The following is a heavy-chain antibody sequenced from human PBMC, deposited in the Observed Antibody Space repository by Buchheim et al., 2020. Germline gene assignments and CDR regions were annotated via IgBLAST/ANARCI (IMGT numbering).Heavy chain of an antibody. J-gene: IGHJ4*02. CDR1: GFTFSNAW. CDR2: IKSKSDGGTT. Sequence: EVQLVESGGGLVKPGGSLRLSCAASGFTFSNAWMNWVRQAPGKGLEWVGRIKSKSDGGTTAYAAHGKGRITIARDDSKNTLYLQMNSLKTEDTAVYYCTTFGVDYGDYVNDYWGQGTL. D-gene: IGHD4-17*01. CDR3: TTFGVDYGDYVNDY. V-gene: IGHV3-15*07.